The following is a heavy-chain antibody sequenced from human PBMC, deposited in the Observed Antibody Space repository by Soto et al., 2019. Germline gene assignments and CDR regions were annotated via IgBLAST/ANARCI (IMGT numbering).Heavy chain of an antibody. J-gene: IGHJ4*02. CDR3: ARDPVDGSGLPFDY. D-gene: IGHD3-10*01. V-gene: IGHV1-69*04. CDR1: GGTFSSYT. Sequence: ASVKVSCKASGGTFSSYTISWVRQAPGQGLEWMGRIIPILGIANYAQKFQGRVTITADKSTSTAYMELSSLRSEDTAVYYCARDPVDGSGLPFDYWGQGTLVTVSS. CDR2: IIPILGIA.